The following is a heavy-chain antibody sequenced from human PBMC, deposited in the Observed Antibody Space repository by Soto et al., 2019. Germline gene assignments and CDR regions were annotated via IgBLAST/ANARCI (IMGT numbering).Heavy chain of an antibody. CDR1: GLTFRNDW. Sequence: GWSLRLSCAGSGLTFRNDWLTWVRQAPGKGLEWVANINQDGSERYYVDSVRGRFTISRDNVENSLYLQLNSLRPEDTAVYYCAVYGYGVSAAASWGQGTLVTVSS. CDR3: AVYGYGVSAAAS. V-gene: IGHV3-7*03. J-gene: IGHJ5*02. D-gene: IGHD5-18*01. CDR2: INQDGSER.